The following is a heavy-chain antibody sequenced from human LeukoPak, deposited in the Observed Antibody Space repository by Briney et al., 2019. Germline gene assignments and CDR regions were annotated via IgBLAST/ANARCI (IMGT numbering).Heavy chain of an antibody. D-gene: IGHD2-2*01. CDR1: GYTFTGYY. Sequence: GSVKVSCKASGYTFTGYYMHWVRQAPGQGLEWMGRINPNSGGTNYAQKFQGRVTMTRDTSISTAYMELSRLRSDDTAVYYCASLYCSSTSCYEERWFDPWGQGTLVTVSS. CDR2: INPNSGGT. CDR3: ASLYCSSTSCYEERWFDP. V-gene: IGHV1-2*06. J-gene: IGHJ5*02.